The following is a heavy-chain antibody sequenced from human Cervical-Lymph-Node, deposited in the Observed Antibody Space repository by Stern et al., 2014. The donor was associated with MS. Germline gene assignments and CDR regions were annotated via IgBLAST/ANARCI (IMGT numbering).Heavy chain of an antibody. V-gene: IGHV1-46*03. D-gene: IGHD1-26*01. J-gene: IGHJ2*01. CDR1: GYTFTNYY. Sequence: QDQLVQSGAEVKKPGASVKVSCKASGYTFTNYYIHWVRQAPGQGPEWMGIINPSGGSTGYAQKFQDRITMTRATSTSTVYMEPSSLRSEDTAVYYCGRASNSWSYRLAYIDLWGRGTLVTVSS. CDR3: GRASNSWSYRLAYIDL. CDR2: INPSGGST.